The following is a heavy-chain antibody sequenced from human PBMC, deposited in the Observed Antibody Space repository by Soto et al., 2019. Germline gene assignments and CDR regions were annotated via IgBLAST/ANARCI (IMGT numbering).Heavy chain of an antibody. D-gene: IGHD3-10*01. Sequence: ASETVSLTCTVSGGSISSSSYYWGWIRQPPGKGLEWIGSIYYSGSTYYNPSLKSRVTISVDTSKNQFSLKLSSVTAADTAVYYCARLVMVRGVSPLRFDPWGQGTLVTVSS. CDR1: GGSISSSSYY. V-gene: IGHV4-39*01. J-gene: IGHJ5*02. CDR2: IYYSGST. CDR3: ARLVMVRGVSPLRFDP.